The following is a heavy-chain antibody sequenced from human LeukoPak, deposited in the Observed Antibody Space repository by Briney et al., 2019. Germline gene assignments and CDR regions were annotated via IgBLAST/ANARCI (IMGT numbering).Heavy chain of an antibody. Sequence: GGSLRLSCAASGFTFSSYAMSWVRQAPGKGLEWVATINEDGSVKYHLASVKGRFTISRDNAKNSLYLQMNSLRAEDTAVYYCARDIPGGGNWYDYWGQGTLVTVSS. CDR2: INEDGSVK. V-gene: IGHV3-7*01. CDR3: ARDIPGGGNWYDY. D-gene: IGHD2-15*01. J-gene: IGHJ4*02. CDR1: GFTFSSYA.